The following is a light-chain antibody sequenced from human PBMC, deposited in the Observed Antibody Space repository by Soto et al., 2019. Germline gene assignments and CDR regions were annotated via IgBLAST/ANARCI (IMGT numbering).Light chain of an antibody. V-gene: IGLV2-8*01. CDR2: QVT. CDR1: INDVGGYNY. J-gene: IGLJ1*01. Sequence: PGQSVTISCAGTINDVGGYNYVSWYQQHPGKVPQLMIYQVTKRPSGVPDRFSASKSDTTASLTISGLQAEDEGDYYCMSYAGGNRFVFGTG. CDR3: MSYAGGNRFV.